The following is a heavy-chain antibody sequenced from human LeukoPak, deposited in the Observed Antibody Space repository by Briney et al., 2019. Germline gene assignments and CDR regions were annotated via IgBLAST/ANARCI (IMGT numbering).Heavy chain of an antibody. CDR3: ARVSGLSSGSIDY. J-gene: IGHJ4*02. CDR1: GGSISSYY. V-gene: IGHV4-59*01. Sequence: SETLSLTCTVSGGSISSYYWSWIRQPPGKGLEWIGYIYYSGSTNYNPSLKSRVTISVDTSKNQFSLKLGSVTAADTAVYYCARVSGLSSGSIDYWGQGTLVTVSS. CDR2: IYYSGST. D-gene: IGHD6-19*01.